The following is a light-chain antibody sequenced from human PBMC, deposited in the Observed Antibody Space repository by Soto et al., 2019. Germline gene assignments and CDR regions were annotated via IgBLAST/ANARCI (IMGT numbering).Light chain of an antibody. CDR2: GAS. J-gene: IGKJ5*01. Sequence: DIALTQSPGTLSLSPGERATLSCRASQSVSSSYLAWYQQKPGQAPRLLIYGASSRATGIPDRFSGSGSGTDFTLTISRLEPEDFAVYYYQQYGSSPPITFGHGTRLEIK. CDR3: QQYGSSPPIT. V-gene: IGKV3-20*01. CDR1: QSVSSSY.